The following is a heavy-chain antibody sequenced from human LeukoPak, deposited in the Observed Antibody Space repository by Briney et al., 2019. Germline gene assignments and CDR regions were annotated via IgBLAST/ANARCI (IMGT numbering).Heavy chain of an antibody. J-gene: IGHJ4*02. D-gene: IGHD6-19*01. Sequence: PGGSLRLSCAASGFTFSSYGMHWVRQAPGKGLEWVAVIWYDGSNKYYADSVKGRFTISRDNSKNTLDLQMRGLRAEDTAVYYCARLGSGWHFDYWGQGTLVTVSS. CDR1: GFTFSSYG. V-gene: IGHV3-33*01. CDR3: ARLGSGWHFDY. CDR2: IWYDGSNK.